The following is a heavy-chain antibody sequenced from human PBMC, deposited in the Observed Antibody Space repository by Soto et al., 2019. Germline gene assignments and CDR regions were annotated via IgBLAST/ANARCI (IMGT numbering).Heavy chain of an antibody. V-gene: IGHV3-21*01. CDR2: ISSSSSYI. D-gene: IGHD3-22*01. J-gene: IGHJ6*02. CDR3: ARVVDYYDPYYYYGMDV. CDR1: GFTFITYS. Sequence: EVPLVESGGGLVKPGGSLRLSCAASGFTFITYSMNWVRQAPGKGLEWVSSISSSSSYIYYADSVKGRFTISRDNAKNSLYLQMNSLRAEDTAVYYCARVVDYYDPYYYYGMDVWGQGTTVTVSS.